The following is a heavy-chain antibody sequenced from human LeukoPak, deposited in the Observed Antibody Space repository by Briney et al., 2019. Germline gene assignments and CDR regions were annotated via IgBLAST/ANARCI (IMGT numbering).Heavy chain of an antibody. D-gene: IGHD6-13*01. J-gene: IGHJ5*02. CDR1: GFTFSSYA. V-gene: IGHV3-23*01. CDR3: AKDLVSSWYRDSPNWFDP. Sequence: GGSLRLSCAASGFTFSSYAMSWVRQAPGKGLEWVSAISGSGGNTYYADSVKGRFTISRDNSKNTLYLQMNSLRAEDTAVYYCAKDLVSSWYRDSPNWFDPWGQGTLVTVSS. CDR2: ISGSGGNT.